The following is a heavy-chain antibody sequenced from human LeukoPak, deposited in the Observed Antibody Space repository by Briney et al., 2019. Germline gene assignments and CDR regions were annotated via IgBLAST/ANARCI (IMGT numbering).Heavy chain of an antibody. V-gene: IGHV3-21*06. J-gene: IGHJ4*02. CDR2: IGPTGFDR. CDR1: GFTFSSYA. CDR3: ATETNGRHYDY. Sequence: GGSLRLSCAASGFTFSSYAMSWVRQAPGKGLEWVASIGPTGFDRYHADSIKGRFTIPRDNANNFLYLQVDSLRAEDTAVYYCATETNGRHYDYWGQGTLLTVSS. D-gene: IGHD1-14*01.